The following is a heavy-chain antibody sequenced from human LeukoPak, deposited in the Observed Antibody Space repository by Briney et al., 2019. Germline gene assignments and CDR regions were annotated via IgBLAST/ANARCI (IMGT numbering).Heavy chain of an antibody. CDR3: ARVSQWLVPY. V-gene: IGHV3-11*03. CDR2: ISSTSSYI. CDR1: GFTFSDYY. J-gene: IGHJ4*02. Sequence: GGSLRLSCAASGFTFSDYYMSWIRQAPGKGLEWVSYISSTSSYINYADSVKGRFTIYRDNPKNSLFLQMNSLRAEDTAVYYCARVSQWLVPYWGQGTLVTVSS. D-gene: IGHD6-19*01.